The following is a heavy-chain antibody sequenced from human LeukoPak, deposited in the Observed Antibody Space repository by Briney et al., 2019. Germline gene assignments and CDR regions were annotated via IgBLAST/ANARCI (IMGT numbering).Heavy chain of an antibody. CDR1: GFTFSSYA. V-gene: IGHV3-23*01. J-gene: IGHJ6*02. CDR2: ITGSGGST. D-gene: IGHD4/OR15-4a*01. CDR3: AVGLTTGPDYFYYGMDV. Sequence: GGSLRLSCAASGFTFSSYAMSWVRQAPGKGLEWVSVITGSGGSTYYADSVKGRFTISRDNSENTLYLQMNSLRAEDTALYYCAVGLTTGPDYFYYGMDVWGQGTTVTVSS.